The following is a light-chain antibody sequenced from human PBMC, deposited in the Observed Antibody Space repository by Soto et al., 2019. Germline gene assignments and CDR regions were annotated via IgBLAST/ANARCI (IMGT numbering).Light chain of an antibody. Sequence: DIVLTQSPGTLSLSPGEGATLSCRASQSVISNYLAWYQQKPGQAPRLLMYGASGTATGIPDRFSGSGSGTDFRLTISRLDPEDFGVYYCQQYGTSPITFGQGKRLE. J-gene: IGKJ5*01. CDR3: QQYGTSPIT. CDR1: QSVISNY. V-gene: IGKV3-20*01. CDR2: GAS.